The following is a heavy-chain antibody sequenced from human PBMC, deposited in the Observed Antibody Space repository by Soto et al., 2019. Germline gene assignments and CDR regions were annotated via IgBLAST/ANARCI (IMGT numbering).Heavy chain of an antibody. CDR2: IYYSETT. Sequence: SETLSLTCTVPGVSLSSSSNYWGLIRQQQGKGPERTGYIYYSETTNYNPSPNSRVPISVETSKNQFSLKLSSVTAADTAVYYCARLYGGTFDYWGQGTLITASS. CDR3: ARLYGGTFDY. J-gene: IGHJ4*02. V-gene: IGHV4-61*05. CDR1: GVSLSSSSNY. D-gene: IGHD2-15*01.